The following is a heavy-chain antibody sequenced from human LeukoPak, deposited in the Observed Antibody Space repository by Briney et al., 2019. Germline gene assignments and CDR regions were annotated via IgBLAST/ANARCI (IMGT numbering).Heavy chain of an antibody. V-gene: IGHV3-66*01. Sequence: GGSLRLSCAASGFTFSSYAMSWVRQAPGKGLEWVSVIYSDGSTYYADSVKGRFTISRDNSKNTLYLQMNSLRAEDTAVYYCARDEYNYGPPDYWGQGTLVTVSS. CDR1: GFTFSSYA. CDR2: IYSDGST. D-gene: IGHD5-18*01. J-gene: IGHJ4*02. CDR3: ARDEYNYGPPDY.